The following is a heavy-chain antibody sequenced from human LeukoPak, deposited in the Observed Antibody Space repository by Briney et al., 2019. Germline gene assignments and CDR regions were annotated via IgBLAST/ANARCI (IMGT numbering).Heavy chain of an antibody. CDR1: GFTFSTYR. Sequence: GGSLRLSCAASGFTFSTYRMSWVRQAPGKGLEWVSGFSGSGGSTYYADSVKGRFTISRDNSKNTLYLQMNSLRVEDTAVYYCAKDLPYGSDYWGQGTLVTVSS. D-gene: IGHD3-10*01. CDR2: FSGSGGST. V-gene: IGHV3-23*01. CDR3: AKDLPYGSDY. J-gene: IGHJ4*02.